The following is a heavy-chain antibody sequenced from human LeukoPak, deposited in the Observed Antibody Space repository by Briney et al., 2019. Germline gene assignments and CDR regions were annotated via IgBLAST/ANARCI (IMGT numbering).Heavy chain of an antibody. V-gene: IGHV3-66*02. CDR3: ARGREGLVIPYSDY. CDR1: GFTVSSNY. J-gene: IGHJ4*02. CDR2: IYSGGST. D-gene: IGHD3/OR15-3a*01. Sequence: GGSLRLSCAASGFTVSSNYMSWVRQAPGKGLEWVSVIYSGGSTYYADSVKGRFTISRDNSKNTLYLQMNSLRAEDTAVYYCARGREGLVIPYSDYWGQGTLVTVSS.